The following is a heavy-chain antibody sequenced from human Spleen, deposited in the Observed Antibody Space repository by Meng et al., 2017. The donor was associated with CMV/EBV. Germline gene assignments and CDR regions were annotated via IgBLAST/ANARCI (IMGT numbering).Heavy chain of an antibody. CDR3: ARGKYYDFWSGYRDNWFDP. Sequence: TFTSYDISWVRQATGQGHEWMGWMNPNSGNTGYAQKFQGRVTMTRNTSISTAYMELSSLRSEDTAVYYCARGKYYDFWSGYRDNWFDPWGQGTLVTVSS. CDR2: MNPNSGNT. J-gene: IGHJ5*02. D-gene: IGHD3-3*01. CDR1: TFTSYD. V-gene: IGHV1-8*01.